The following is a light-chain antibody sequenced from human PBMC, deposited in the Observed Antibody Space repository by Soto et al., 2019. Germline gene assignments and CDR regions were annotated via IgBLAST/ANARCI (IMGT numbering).Light chain of an antibody. V-gene: IGKV3-15*01. J-gene: IGKJ1*01. CDR3: QQYNEWPPWT. CDR1: QSVSSN. CDR2: GAS. Sequence: EIVMTQSPATLSVSPGERATLSCRASQSVSSNLAWYQQKPGQAPWLLIYGASTRATGIPARFSGSGSGTEFTLTISSLQSEDFAVYYCQQYNEWPPWTFGQGTKVEMK.